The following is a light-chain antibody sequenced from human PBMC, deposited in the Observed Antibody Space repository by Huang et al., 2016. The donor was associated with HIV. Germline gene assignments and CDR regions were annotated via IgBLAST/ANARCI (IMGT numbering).Light chain of an antibody. CDR3: QQYNNWPPWT. CDR1: QSVSNN. J-gene: IGKJ1*01. V-gene: IGKV3-15*01. Sequence: EIVMTQSPVTLSVSPGERATLSCKASQSVSNNLAWYQQKPGQAPRLLIYGASTRVTGIPARFSGSGSGTEFTLTINSLESGDFAVYYCQQYNNWPPWTFGQGTKVEIK. CDR2: GAS.